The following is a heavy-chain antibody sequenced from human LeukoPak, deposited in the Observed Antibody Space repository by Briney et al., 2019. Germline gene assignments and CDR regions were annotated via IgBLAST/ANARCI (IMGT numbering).Heavy chain of an antibody. CDR3: ARDLGNYYDFWSGYYTGYYGMDV. CDR1: GFTFSSYA. J-gene: IGHJ6*02. CDR2: ISGSGGST. V-gene: IGHV3-23*01. D-gene: IGHD3-3*01. Sequence: GGSLRLSCAASGFTFSSYAMSWVRQAPGKGLEWVSAISGSGGSTYYADSVKGRFTISRGNSKNTLYLQMNSLRAEDTAVHYFARDLGNYYDFWSGYYTGYYGMDVWGQGTTVTVSS.